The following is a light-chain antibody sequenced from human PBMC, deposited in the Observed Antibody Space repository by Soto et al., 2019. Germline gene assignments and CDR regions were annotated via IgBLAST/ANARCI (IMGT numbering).Light chain of an antibody. CDR3: CAFAGAVTFVV. V-gene: IGLV2-23*01. J-gene: IGLJ2*01. CDR2: EAS. Sequence: QSVLTQSAAVSGSPGQSITISCTGTSSDIGSYDLVSWYQQHPGKAPKLMIYEASQRPSGVSNRFSGSKSGNTASLTISGLQAEDEAEYFCCAFAGAVTFVVFGGGTKLTVL. CDR1: SSDIGSYDL.